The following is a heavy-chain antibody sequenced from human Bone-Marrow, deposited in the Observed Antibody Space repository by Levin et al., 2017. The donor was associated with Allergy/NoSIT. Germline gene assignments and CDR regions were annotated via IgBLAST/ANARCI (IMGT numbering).Heavy chain of an antibody. CDR3: ARADCSGGSCYSFGPYYYYYYGMDV. D-gene: IGHD2-15*01. CDR1: GFTFSSYA. Sequence: GESLKISCAASGFTFSSYAMHWVRQAPGKGLEWVAVISYDGSNKYYADSVKGRFTISRDNSKNTLYLQMNSLRAEDTAVYYCARADCSGGSCYSFGPYYYYYYGMDVWGQGTTVTVSS. J-gene: IGHJ6*02. CDR2: ISYDGSNK. V-gene: IGHV3-30-3*01.